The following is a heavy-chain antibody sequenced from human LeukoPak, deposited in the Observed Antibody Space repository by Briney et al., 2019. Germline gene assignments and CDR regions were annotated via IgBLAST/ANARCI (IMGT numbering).Heavy chain of an antibody. V-gene: IGHV4-39*01. CDR1: GGSISSSSYY. D-gene: IGHD3-3*01. Sequence: SETLSLTCTVSGGSISSSSYYWGWIRQPPGKGLEWIGSIYYSGSTYYNPSLKSRVTISVDTSKNQFSLKLSSVTAADTAVYYCARHLPLRGYDFWSGNWFDPWGQGTLVTVSS. J-gene: IGHJ5*02. CDR3: ARHLPLRGYDFWSGNWFDP. CDR2: IYYSGST.